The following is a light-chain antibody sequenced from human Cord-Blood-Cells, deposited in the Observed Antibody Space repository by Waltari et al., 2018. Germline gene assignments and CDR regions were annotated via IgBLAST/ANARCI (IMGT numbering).Light chain of an antibody. V-gene: IGLV2-14*01. CDR3: SSYTSSSTLV. J-gene: IGLJ2*01. CDR2: EVS. CDR1: CSDVGSYNY. Sequence: QSALTQPASVSGSPGLSITISCTGTCSDVGSYNYGSWYQQHPGKAPKLMIHEVSNRPPRVSNRFTGSKSGNTAALTISGLHAEDEADYYCSSYTSSSTLVFGGGTKLTVL.